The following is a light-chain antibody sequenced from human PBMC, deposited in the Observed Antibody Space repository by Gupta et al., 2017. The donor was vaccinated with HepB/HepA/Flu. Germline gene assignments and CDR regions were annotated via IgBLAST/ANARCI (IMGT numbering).Light chain of an antibody. Sequence: QSALTQPAFVSGSPGPLLTISCTGTRSDVGGYNYVSWYQQHPGKAPKLMIYDVSNRPSGVSNRVSGSKSGNTASLTISGLQAEDEADYYCNSYTSTSTRVFGGGTKLTVL. CDR2: DVS. CDR3: NSYTSTSTRV. CDR1: RSDVGGYNY. V-gene: IGLV2-14*01. J-gene: IGLJ2*01.